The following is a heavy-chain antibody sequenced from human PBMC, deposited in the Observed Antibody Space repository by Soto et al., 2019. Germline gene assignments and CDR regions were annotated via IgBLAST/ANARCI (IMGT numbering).Heavy chain of an antibody. Sequence: SETLSLTCTVSGSDITTYYWSWLRQSPGKGLEWIGHIYDTGSTTYNPALKSRVTISVDTSNKQFSLRLTSVTAADTAVYYCARCPIDHNWFDPWGQGTLVTVSS. D-gene: IGHD3-9*01. CDR3: ARCPIDHNWFDP. J-gene: IGHJ5*02. V-gene: IGHV4-59*01. CDR1: GSDITTYY. CDR2: IYDTGST.